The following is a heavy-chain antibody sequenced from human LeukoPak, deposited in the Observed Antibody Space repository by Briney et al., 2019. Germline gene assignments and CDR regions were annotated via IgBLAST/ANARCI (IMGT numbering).Heavy chain of an antibody. V-gene: IGHV3-23*01. CDR2: ISISGDGT. CDR3: ARQMTPHGNFDY. J-gene: IGHJ4*02. Sequence: GGSLRLSCAGSGFTFNNYAMSWVRQTPRKGLEWVSTISISGDGTYYADPVKGRFTMSRENAKNSLYLQMDSLRAEDTAVYYCARQMTPHGNFDYWGQGTLVTVSS. D-gene: IGHD1-26*01. CDR1: GFTFNNYA.